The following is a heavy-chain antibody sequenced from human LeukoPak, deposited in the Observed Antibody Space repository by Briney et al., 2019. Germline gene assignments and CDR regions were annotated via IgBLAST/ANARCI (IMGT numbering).Heavy chain of an antibody. V-gene: IGHV3-48*04. J-gene: IGHJ4*02. Sequence: GGSLRLSCAASGFTFSSFSMNWVRQAPGKGLEWVSYISSSSSTIYYADSVKGRFTISRDNAKNSLYLQMNSLRAEDTAVYYCAREVGATDYWGQGTLVTVSS. CDR2: ISSSSSTI. D-gene: IGHD1-26*01. CDR1: GFTFSSFS. CDR3: AREVGATDY.